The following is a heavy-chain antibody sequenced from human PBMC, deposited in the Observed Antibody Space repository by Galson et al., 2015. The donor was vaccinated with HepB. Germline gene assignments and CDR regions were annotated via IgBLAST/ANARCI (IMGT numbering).Heavy chain of an antibody. Sequence: FLRLSCTASGFTFSSYGMHWVRQAPGKGLEWVAFIRYYGSNKYYADSVKGRFTITRDTSKTTMYLQMNSLRAEDTAVYYCAKDSDDIVVVVADNGFGYWGQGTLVTVSS. V-gene: IGHV3-30*02. CDR1: GFTFSSYG. D-gene: IGHD2-15*01. CDR3: AKDSDDIVVVVADNGFGY. CDR2: IRYYGSNK. J-gene: IGHJ4*02.